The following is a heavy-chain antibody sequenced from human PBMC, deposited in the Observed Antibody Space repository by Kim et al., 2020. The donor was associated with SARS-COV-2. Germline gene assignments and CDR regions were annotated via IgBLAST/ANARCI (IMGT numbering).Heavy chain of an antibody. V-gene: IGHV3-13*05. CDR2: IGTAGDP. J-gene: IGHJ6*02. D-gene: IGHD3-9*01. CDR1: GFTFSSYD. CDR3: ARSRRRYFDWPLLPGYYGMDV. Sequence: GGSLRLSCAASGFTFSSYDMHWVRQATGKGLEWVSAIGTAGDPYYPGSVKGRFTISRENAKNSLYLQMNSLRAGDTAVYYCARSRRRYFDWPLLPGYYGMDVWGQGTTVTVSS.